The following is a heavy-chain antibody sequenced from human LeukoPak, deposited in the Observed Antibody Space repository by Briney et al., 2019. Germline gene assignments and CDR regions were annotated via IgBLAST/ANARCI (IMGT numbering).Heavy chain of an antibody. J-gene: IGHJ6*03. Sequence: PGGSLRLSCAASGFTFSSYAMSWVRQAPGKGLEWVSSISSSSTYIYYADSVKGRFTISRDNAKNSLYLQMNSLRAEDTAVYYCASGNSSPYYYYYYMDVWGKGTTVTVSS. CDR1: GFTFSSYA. CDR2: ISSSSTYI. V-gene: IGHV3-21*01. D-gene: IGHD6-6*01. CDR3: ASGNSSPYYYYYYMDV.